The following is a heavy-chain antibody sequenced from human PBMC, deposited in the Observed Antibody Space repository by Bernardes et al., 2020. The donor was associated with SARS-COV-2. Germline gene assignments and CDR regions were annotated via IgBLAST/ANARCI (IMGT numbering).Heavy chain of an antibody. CDR1: GFTFSSYW. J-gene: IGHJ5*02. CDR2: IKQDGSEK. CDR3: VRNNYNGSGYYYGEFDH. V-gene: IGHV3-7*01. Sequence: GGSLRLSCAASGFTFSSYWMSWVRQAPGKGLEWVANIKQDGSEKYYVDSVKGRFTISRDNAKNSLYLEMNSLRVEDSAVYYCVRNNYNGSGYYYGEFDHWGPGVLVTVSS. D-gene: IGHD3-22*01.